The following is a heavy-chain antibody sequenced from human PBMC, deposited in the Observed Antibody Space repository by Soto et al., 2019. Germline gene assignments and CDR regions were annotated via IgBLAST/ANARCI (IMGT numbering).Heavy chain of an antibody. Sequence: SETLSLTCTVSGASISSYYWSWIRQPPGKGLEWIGYIYYSGSTNYNPSLKSRVTISVDTSKNQFSLKLSSVTAADTVVYYCARVRWFPHHYYYYGMDVWGQGTTVTVSS. V-gene: IGHV4-59*01. J-gene: IGHJ6*02. CDR3: ARVRWFPHHYYYYGMDV. CDR2: IYYSGST. CDR1: GASISSYY. D-gene: IGHD3-10*01.